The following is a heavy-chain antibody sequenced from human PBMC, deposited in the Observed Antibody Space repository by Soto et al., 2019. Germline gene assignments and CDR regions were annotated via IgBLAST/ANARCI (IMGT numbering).Heavy chain of an antibody. CDR1: GFTFSTYA. D-gene: IGHD2-2*01. CDR2: ISYDGSNT. CDR3: ARDQGRSITCQLDY. J-gene: IGHJ4*02. V-gene: IGHV3-30-3*01. Sequence: SLRLSCAVSGFTFSTYAMHGVRQAPGKGLEWVAVISYDGSNTYYADSVEGRFTISRDNMLYLQMNSLRAEDTAVYYCARDQGRSITCQLDYWGQGTLVTVSS.